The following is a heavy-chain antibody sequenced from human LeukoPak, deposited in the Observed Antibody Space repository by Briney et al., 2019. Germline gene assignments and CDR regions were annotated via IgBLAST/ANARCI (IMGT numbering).Heavy chain of an antibody. CDR2: IMPIFGTA. V-gene: IGHV1-69*01. CDR3: ARDLLSYYYGSREDAFDI. CDR1: GGTFSSYA. J-gene: IGHJ3*02. Sequence: GASVKVSCKASGGTFSSYAISWVRQAPGQGLEWMGGIMPIFGTANYAQKFQGRVTITADESTSTAYMELSSLRSEDTAVYYCARDLLSYYYGSREDAFDIWGQGTMVTVSS. D-gene: IGHD3-10*01.